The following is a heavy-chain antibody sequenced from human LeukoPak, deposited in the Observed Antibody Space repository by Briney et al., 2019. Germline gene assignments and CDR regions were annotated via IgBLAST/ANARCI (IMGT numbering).Heavy chain of an antibody. V-gene: IGHV1-46*01. CDR3: AGDRPVNDFWSGYFNWYFDL. D-gene: IGHD3-3*01. CDR1: GYTFTSYY. Sequence: GASVKVSCKASGYTFTSYYMHWVRQAPGQGLEWMGIINPSGGSTSYAQKFQGRVTMTRDTSTSTVYMELSSLRSEDTAVYYCAGDRPVNDFWSGYFNWYFDLWGRGTLVTVSS. J-gene: IGHJ2*01. CDR2: INPSGGST.